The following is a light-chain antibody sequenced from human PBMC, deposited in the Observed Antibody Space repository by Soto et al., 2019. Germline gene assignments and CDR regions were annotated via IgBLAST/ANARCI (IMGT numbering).Light chain of an antibody. CDR1: NIGSKS. CDR3: QVWDSSSDHYV. CDR2: YDS. J-gene: IGLJ1*01. Sequence: SSGLTQPPSVSVAPGKTARITCGGNNIGSKSVHWYQQKPGQAPVLVIYYDSDRPSGIPERFSGSNSGNTATLTISSVDAGDEADYYCQVWDSSSDHYVFGTGTKVTVL. V-gene: IGLV3-21*04.